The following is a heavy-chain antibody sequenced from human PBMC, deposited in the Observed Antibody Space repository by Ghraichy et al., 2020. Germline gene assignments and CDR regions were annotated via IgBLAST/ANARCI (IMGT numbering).Heavy chain of an antibody. D-gene: IGHD3-10*01. CDR3: ASGNFYGSGPGTYYYYYYGMDV. CDR1: GGTFSSYA. J-gene: IGHJ6*02. Sequence: SVKVSCKASGGTFSSYAISWVRQAPGQGLEWMGRIIPILGIANYAQKFQGRVTITADKSTSTAYMELSSLRSEDTAVYYCASGNFYGSGPGTYYYYYYGMDVWGQGTTVTVSS. V-gene: IGHV1-69*04. CDR2: IIPILGIA.